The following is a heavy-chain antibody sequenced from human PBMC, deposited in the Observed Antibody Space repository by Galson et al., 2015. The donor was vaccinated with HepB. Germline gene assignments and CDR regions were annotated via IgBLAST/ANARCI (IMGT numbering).Heavy chain of an antibody. V-gene: IGHV3-30*18. D-gene: IGHD3-3*01. CDR2: ISYDGSNK. Sequence: SLRLSCAASGFTFSSYGMHWVRQAPGKGLEWVAVISYDGSNKYYADSVKGRFTISRDNSKNTLYLQMNSLRAEDTAVYYCAKDAAYYDFWSGYYTDYYYYGMDVWGQGTTVTVSS. CDR1: GFTFSSYG. CDR3: AKDAAYYDFWSGYYTDYYYYGMDV. J-gene: IGHJ6*02.